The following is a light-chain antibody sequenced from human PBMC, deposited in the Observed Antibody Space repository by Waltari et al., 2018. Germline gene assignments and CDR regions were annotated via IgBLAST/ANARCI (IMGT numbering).Light chain of an antibody. J-gene: IGLJ2*01. CDR2: GNS. CDR3: QSYDNTGRGSVL. Sequence: SILTQPHSVSGAPGQRVLISCTGLSSSIGAFDVNLYQVPPSAVPKLLIYGNSNRPSGVPDRFSASKSGTSASLVIAGLQPDDEAHYYCQSYDNTGRGSVLIGGGTQVTVL. CDR1: SSSIGAFD. V-gene: IGLV1-40*01.